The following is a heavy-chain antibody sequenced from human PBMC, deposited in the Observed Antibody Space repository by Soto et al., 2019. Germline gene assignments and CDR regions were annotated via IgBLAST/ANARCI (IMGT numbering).Heavy chain of an antibody. D-gene: IGHD2-15*01. V-gene: IGHV4-39*01. Sequence: QLQLQESGPGLLKPSETLSLTCTVSGGSISTTSCYYWGWIRQPPGKGLEWIGRIYCSGGTYYNPPLTSRVAISIDSSWSHFSLNRTSVTAADMAVYYSARHSSPSFVVVLNQFDSWGQGALCTVSP. CDR2: IYCSGGT. J-gene: IGHJ4*02. CDR1: GGSISTTSCYY. CDR3: ARHSSPSFVVVLNQFDS.